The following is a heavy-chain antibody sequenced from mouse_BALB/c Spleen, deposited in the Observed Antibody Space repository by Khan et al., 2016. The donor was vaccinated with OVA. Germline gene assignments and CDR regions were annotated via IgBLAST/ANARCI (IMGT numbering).Heavy chain of an antibody. V-gene: IGHV1-7*01. J-gene: IGHJ2*01. Sequence: VELVESGAELAKPGASVKMSCKASGYTFTNYWMNWVKQRPGQGLEWIGYINPSTGYTEFNQKLKDKATLTADKSSSTAYMQLSSLTSEDSAVYYCARRGLRWDFDYWGQGTTLTVSS. D-gene: IGHD1-1*01. CDR2: INPSTGYT. CDR1: GYTFTNYW. CDR3: ARRGLRWDFDY.